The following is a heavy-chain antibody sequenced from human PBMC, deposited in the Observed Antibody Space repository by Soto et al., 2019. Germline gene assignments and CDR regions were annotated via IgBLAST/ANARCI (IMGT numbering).Heavy chain of an antibody. Sequence: SETLSLTCTVSGDSIKSADYLWTWIRQPPGEGLEYIGCIYYTGTISYKPALQSRAAISLDTSKNQFSLKLTSATATDTAVYYCARMKTGGSRPVDHWGQGTLVTVSS. V-gene: IGHV4-30-4*01. D-gene: IGHD2-15*01. CDR3: ARMKTGGSRPVDH. CDR1: GDSIKSADYL. J-gene: IGHJ4*02. CDR2: IYYTGTI.